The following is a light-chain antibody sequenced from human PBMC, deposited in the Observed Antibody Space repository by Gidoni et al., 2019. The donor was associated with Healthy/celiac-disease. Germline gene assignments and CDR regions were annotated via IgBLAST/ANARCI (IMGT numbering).Light chain of an antibody. V-gene: IGKV1-5*01. CDR2: DAS. CDR3: QQYRT. Sequence: DIQMTQSPSTLSASVGDRVTITCRASQSISSWLAWYQQKPGKAPKLLIYDASSLESGVPSRFSGSGSGTEFTLTISSLQPDDFATYYCQQYRTFGQXTKLEIK. J-gene: IGKJ2*01. CDR1: QSISSW.